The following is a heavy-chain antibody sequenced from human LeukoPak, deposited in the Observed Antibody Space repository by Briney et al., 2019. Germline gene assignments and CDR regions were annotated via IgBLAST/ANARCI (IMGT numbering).Heavy chain of an antibody. V-gene: IGHV4-59*11. CDR2: IYYSGST. CDR1: GGSISSHY. J-gene: IGHJ6*03. Sequence: SETLSLTCTVSGGSISSHYWSWIRQPPGKGLEWIGYIYYSGSTNYNPSPKSRVTISVDTSKNQFSLKLSSVTAADTAVYYCASLAWSGYYTASSYYYYYMDVWGKGTTVTVSS. CDR3: ASLAWSGYYTASSYYYYYMDV. D-gene: IGHD3-3*01.